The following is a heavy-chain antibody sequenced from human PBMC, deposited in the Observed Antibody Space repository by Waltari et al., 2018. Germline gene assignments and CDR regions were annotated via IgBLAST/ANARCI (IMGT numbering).Heavy chain of an antibody. CDR2: IYYSGST. J-gene: IGHJ6*03. D-gene: IGHD2-21*01. Sequence: QVQLQESGPGLVKPSETLSLTCTVSGGSISSYYWSWIRQPPGKGLEWIGYIYYSGSTNYNPSLKSRVTISVDTSKNQFSLKLSSVTAADTAVYYCVRTPREYCGGDCYPTDYYYYMDVWGKGTTVTVSS. V-gene: IGHV4-59*01. CDR3: VRTPREYCGGDCYPTDYYYYMDV. CDR1: GGSISSYY.